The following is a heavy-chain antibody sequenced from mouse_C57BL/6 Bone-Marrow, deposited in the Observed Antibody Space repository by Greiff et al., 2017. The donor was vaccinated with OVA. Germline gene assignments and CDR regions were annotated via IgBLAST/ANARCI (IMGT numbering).Heavy chain of an antibody. CDR1: GYTFTSYW. Sequence: VQLQQSGAELVMPGASVKLSCKASGYTFTSYWMHWVKQRPGQGLEWIGEIDPSDSYTNYNQKFKGKSTLTVDKSSSTAYMQLSSLTSEDSAVYYCARGPYYGSSYWYFDVWGTGTTVTVSS. J-gene: IGHJ1*03. V-gene: IGHV1-69*01. CDR2: IDPSDSYT. CDR3: ARGPYYGSSYWYFDV. D-gene: IGHD1-1*01.